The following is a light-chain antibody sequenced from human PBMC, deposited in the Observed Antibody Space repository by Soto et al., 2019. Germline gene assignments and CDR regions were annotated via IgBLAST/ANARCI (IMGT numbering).Light chain of an antibody. V-gene: IGLV2-14*01. CDR2: EVT. CDR3: SSHAGSSAFYV. Sequence: ALTQPASVSGSPGQSITISCTGTSSDIGAYDYVSWYQQYPGRVPKLLIHEVTNRPSGVSDRFSGSKSGNTASLTISGLQTEDEADYYCSSHAGSSAFYVFGTGTKVTVL. J-gene: IGLJ1*01. CDR1: SSDIGAYDY.